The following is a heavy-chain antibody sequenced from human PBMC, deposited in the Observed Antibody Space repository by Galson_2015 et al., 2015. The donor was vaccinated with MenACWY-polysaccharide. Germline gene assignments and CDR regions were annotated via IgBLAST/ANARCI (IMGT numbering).Heavy chain of an antibody. CDR1: GVTFSSYG. CDR3: AKGAAHYGSGNYYDY. V-gene: IGHV3-23*01. D-gene: IGHD3-10*01. CDR2: LSPTTGNT. Sequence: SLRLSCAGSGVTFSSYGMGWVRQAPGKGLEWVSGLSPTTGNTYYSDSVRGRFTISRDNSKNTLYLQMNILRAEDTAVYYCAKGAAHYGSGNYYDYWGQGTQVTVSS. J-gene: IGHJ4*02.